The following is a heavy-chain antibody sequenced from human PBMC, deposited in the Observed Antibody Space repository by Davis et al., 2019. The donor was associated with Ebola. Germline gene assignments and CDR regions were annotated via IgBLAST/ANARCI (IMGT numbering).Heavy chain of an antibody. D-gene: IGHD3-22*01. CDR3: ARGRGHYESSGGDY. V-gene: IGHV1-46*01. J-gene: IGHJ4*02. CDR1: GYTFSTYY. CDR2: INPSGGST. Sequence: ASVKVSCKSSGYTFSTYYIHWVRQAPGQGLEWMGMINPSGGSTSYAQKFQGRVTMTRDTSTRTVYMELSSLRSEDTAVYYCARGRGHYESSGGDYWGQGTLVTVSS.